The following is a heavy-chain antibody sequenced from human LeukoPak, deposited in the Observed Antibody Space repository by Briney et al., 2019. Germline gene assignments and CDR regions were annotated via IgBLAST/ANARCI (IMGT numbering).Heavy chain of an antibody. CDR1: GYSINALAN. Sequence: PLETLSLTCNVSGYSINALANWGWIRQSPGKGLEWIGSFYYGGSTYYNPSLRSRVTISVDTSKNQFSLKVISVTAADTAVYYCARDLVKEKPSGGFYYYGMDVWGQGTTVTVSS. CDR3: ARDLVKEKPSGGFYYYGMDV. D-gene: IGHD1-26*01. J-gene: IGHJ6*02. V-gene: IGHV4-38-2*02. CDR2: FYYGGST.